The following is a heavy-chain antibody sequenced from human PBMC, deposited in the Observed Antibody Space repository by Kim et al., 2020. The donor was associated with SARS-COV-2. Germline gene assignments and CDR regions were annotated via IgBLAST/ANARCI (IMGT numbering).Heavy chain of an antibody. V-gene: IGHV4-59*13. D-gene: IGHD2-2*01. CDR2: IYYSGST. CDR3: ARTSWLGYCSSTSCYLAFDI. Sequence: SETLSLTCTVSGGSISSYYWSWIRQPPGKGLEWIGYIYYSGSTNYNPSLKSRVTISVDTSKNQFSLKLSSVTAADTAVYYCARTSWLGYCSSTSCYLAFDIWGQGTMVTVSS. J-gene: IGHJ3*02. CDR1: GGSISSYY.